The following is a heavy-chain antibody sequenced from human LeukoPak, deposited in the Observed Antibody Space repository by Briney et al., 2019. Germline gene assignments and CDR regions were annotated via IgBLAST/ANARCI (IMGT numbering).Heavy chain of an antibody. V-gene: IGHV4-34*01. CDR2: INHSGST. D-gene: IGHD2-2*01. J-gene: IGHJ6*03. CDR1: GGSFSGYY. CDR3: ARGLCSSISCHMDV. Sequence: SETLSLTCAVYGGSFSGYYWSWIRQPPGKGLEWIGEINHSGSTNYNPSLKSRVTISVDTSKNQFSLKLSSVTAADTAVYYCARGLCSSISCHMDVWGKGTTVTVSS.